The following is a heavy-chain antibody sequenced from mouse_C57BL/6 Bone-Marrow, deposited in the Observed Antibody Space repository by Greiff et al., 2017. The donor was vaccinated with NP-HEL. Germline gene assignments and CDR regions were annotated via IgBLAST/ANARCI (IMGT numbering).Heavy chain of an antibody. CDR3: AGNYYGSSYVRFAY. Sequence: VQLQQSGPGLVAPSQSLSITCTVSGFSLTSYGVDWVRQSPGKGLEWLGVIWGVGSTNYNSALKSRLSISKDNSKSQVFLKMNSLQTDDTAMYYCAGNYYGSSYVRFAYWGQGTLVTVSA. V-gene: IGHV2-6*01. J-gene: IGHJ3*01. D-gene: IGHD1-1*01. CDR1: GFSLTSYG. CDR2: IWGVGST.